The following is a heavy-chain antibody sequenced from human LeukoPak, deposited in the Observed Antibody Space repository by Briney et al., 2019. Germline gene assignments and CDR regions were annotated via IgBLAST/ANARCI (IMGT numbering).Heavy chain of an antibody. CDR3: ARDGIGYCSSTSCELDWYYGMDV. CDR2: TYYRSKWYN. V-gene: IGHV6-1*01. D-gene: IGHD2-2*01. Sequence: SQTLSLTCAISGDSVSSNSAAWNWIRQFPSRGLEWLGRTYYRSKWYNDYAVSVKSRITINPDTSKNQFSLQLNSVTPEDTAVYYCARDGIGYCSSTSCELDWYYGMDVWGQGTTVTVSS. CDR1: GDSVSSNSAA. J-gene: IGHJ6*02.